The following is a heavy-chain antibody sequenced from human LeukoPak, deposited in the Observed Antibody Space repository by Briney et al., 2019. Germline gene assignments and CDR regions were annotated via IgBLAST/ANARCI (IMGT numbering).Heavy chain of an antibody. CDR1: GGSISSSSYY. J-gene: IGHJ3*02. CDR2: IYYSGST. D-gene: IGHD3-22*01. CDR3: ARDRPNNHCYHSNGDHAFDI. V-gene: IGHV4-39*07. Sequence: SETLSLTCTVSGGSISSSSYYWGWIRQPPGKGLEWIGSIYYSGSTYYNPSLKSRVTISVDTSKNQFSLKLSSVTAADTAVYYCARDRPNNHCYHSNGDHAFDIWGQGTMVTVSS.